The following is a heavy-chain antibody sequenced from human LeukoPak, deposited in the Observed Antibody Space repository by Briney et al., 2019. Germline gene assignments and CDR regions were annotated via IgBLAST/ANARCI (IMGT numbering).Heavy chain of an antibody. Sequence: ASVKVSCKASGYTFTGYYMHWVRQAPGQGLEWMGWINPNSGGTNYAQKFQGRVTMTRDTSISTAYMELSRLRSDDTAVYYCARTPGSSGWSYYYGMDVWGQGTLVTVSS. CDR2: INPNSGGT. CDR3: ARTPGSSGWSYYYGMDV. D-gene: IGHD6-19*01. CDR1: GYTFTGYY. V-gene: IGHV1-2*02. J-gene: IGHJ6*02.